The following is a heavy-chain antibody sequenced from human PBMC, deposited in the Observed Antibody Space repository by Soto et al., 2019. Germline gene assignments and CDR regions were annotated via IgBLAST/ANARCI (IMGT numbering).Heavy chain of an antibody. J-gene: IGHJ5*02. CDR1: GNTFTNFG. Sequence: ASVKVSCKASGNTFTNFGVTWVRQAPGQGLEWMGWISAYTDDPNYAQKFQGRVTMTIDTSTSTAYLDLRSLTSDDTAVYYCARVIPGAEAWFDPRGQGPLVTVS. D-gene: IGHD2-2*01. CDR2: ISAYTDDP. CDR3: ARVIPGAEAWFDP. V-gene: IGHV1-18*01.